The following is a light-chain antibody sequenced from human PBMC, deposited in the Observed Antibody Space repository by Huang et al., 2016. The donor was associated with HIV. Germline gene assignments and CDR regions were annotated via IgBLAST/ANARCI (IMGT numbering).Light chain of an antibody. V-gene: IGKV1-8*01. J-gene: IGKJ3*01. CDR1: QDINNF. CDR2: AAS. CDR3: QQYDIHPLT. Sequence: IRMTQSPSSLSASPGDRVTITCLANQDINNFLAWYQQIPGSVPKLLIYAASTLQSGVPSRFSGNGSGTDFTLTIGCLHSEDVATYYCQQYDIHPLTFGPGTRVDMK.